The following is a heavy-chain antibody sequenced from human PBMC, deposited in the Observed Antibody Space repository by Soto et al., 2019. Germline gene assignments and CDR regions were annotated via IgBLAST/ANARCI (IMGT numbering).Heavy chain of an antibody. CDR3: ARTSGYYFYDY. CDR1: GYTFTRYA. J-gene: IGHJ4*02. D-gene: IGHD3-3*01. CDR2: INAGNGNT. Sequence: ASVTVYCQASGYTFTRYAMHWVRQAPGQRLEWMGWINAGNGNTKYSQKFQGRVTITRDTSASTAYMELSSLRSEDTAVYYCARTSGYYFYDYWGQGTLVTVSS. V-gene: IGHV1-3*01.